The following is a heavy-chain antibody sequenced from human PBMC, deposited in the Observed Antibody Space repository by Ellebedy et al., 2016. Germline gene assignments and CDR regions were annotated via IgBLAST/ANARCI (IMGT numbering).Heavy chain of an antibody. CDR2: ISPSGDTT. V-gene: IGHV3-23*01. D-gene: IGHD5-12*01. CDR1: GFTFSSYA. CDR3: ARDRDGGYAISH. J-gene: IGHJ4*02. Sequence: GESLKISCAASGFTFSSYALSWVRQAPGKGLEWVSAISPSGDTTWYADSVKGRFTISRDNSKNTLYLQMSSLRAEDTAVYYCARDRDGGYAISHWGQGTLVTVSS.